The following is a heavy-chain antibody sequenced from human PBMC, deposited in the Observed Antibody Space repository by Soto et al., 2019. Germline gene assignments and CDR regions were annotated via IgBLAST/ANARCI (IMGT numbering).Heavy chain of an antibody. Sequence: ASVKVSCKASGYTFTSYGISWVRQAPGQGLEWMGWISAYNGNTNYAQKLQGRVTMTTDTSTSTAYMELRSLRSDDTAVYYCARVPRAAYYDILTGYPTYYYYYGMDVWGQGTTVTVSS. CDR2: ISAYNGNT. V-gene: IGHV1-18*01. CDR1: GYTFTSYG. J-gene: IGHJ6*02. CDR3: ARVPRAAYYDILTGYPTYYYYYGMDV. D-gene: IGHD3-9*01.